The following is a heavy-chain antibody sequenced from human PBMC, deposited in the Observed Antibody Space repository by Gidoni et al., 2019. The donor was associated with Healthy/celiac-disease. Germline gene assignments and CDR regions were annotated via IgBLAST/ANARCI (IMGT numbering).Heavy chain of an antibody. CDR1: GFTFDDYA. CDR2: ISWNSGSI. J-gene: IGHJ5*02. D-gene: IGHD3-10*01. V-gene: IGHV3-9*01. Sequence: EVQLVESGGGLVQPGRSLRLSCAASGFTFDDYAMHWVRQAPGKGLEWVSGISWNSGSIGYADSVKGRFTISRDNAKNSLYLQMNSLRAEDTALYYCAKGVVPGSWNWFDPWGQGTLVTVSS. CDR3: AKGVVPGSWNWFDP.